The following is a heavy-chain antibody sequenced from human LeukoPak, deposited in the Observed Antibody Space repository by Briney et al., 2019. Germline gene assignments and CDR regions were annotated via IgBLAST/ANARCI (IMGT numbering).Heavy chain of an antibody. CDR1: GFTFSSYW. J-gene: IGHJ3*02. D-gene: IGHD5-12*01. Sequence: GGSLRLSCAASGFTFSSYWMHWVRQAPGKGLVWVSRINSDGSRTSYADSVKGRFTISRDNAKNTLYLQMNSLRAEDTAVYYCGRVKEASAFDIWGQGTMVTVSS. CDR3: GRVKEASAFDI. V-gene: IGHV3-74*01. CDR2: INSDGSRT.